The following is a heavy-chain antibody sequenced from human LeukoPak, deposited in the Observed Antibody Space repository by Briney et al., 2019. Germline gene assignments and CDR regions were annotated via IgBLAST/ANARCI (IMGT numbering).Heavy chain of an antibody. D-gene: IGHD3-3*01. V-gene: IGHV5-51*01. CDR1: GYSFTSYW. Sequence: RGESLKISCKGSGYSFTSYWIGWVRQMPGKGREWMGIIYPGDSDTRYSPSFQGQVTISADKSISTAYLQWSSLKASDTAMYYCARGVDFWSGSLASFDPWGQGTLVTVSS. CDR2: IYPGDSDT. CDR3: ARGVDFWSGSLASFDP. J-gene: IGHJ5*02.